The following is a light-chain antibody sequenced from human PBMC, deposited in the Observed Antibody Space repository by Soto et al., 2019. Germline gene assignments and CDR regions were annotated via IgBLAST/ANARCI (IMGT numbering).Light chain of an antibody. J-gene: IGKJ2*01. CDR1: QSVSSD. CDR3: QQRSNWPPGYT. CDR2: EAS. V-gene: IGKV3-11*01. Sequence: EIVLTQSPATLSLSPGERATLSCRASQSVSSDLAWYQQKRGQAPRILTYEASKRATGIPARFSGSGSGTDFTLTISSLEPEDFAVYYCQQRSNWPPGYTFGQGTKLEIK.